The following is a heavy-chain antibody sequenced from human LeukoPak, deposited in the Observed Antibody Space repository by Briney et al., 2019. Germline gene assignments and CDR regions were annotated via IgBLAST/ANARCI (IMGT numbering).Heavy chain of an antibody. CDR2: ISWNSGSI. V-gene: IGHV3-9*01. CDR1: GFTFDDYA. D-gene: IGHD3-22*01. J-gene: IGHJ4*02. CDR3: AIDSSGYYGYLDY. Sequence: GGSLRLSCAASGFTFDDYAMHWVRQTPGKGLEWVSGISWNSGSIGYADSVKGRFTISRDNAKNSLYLQMNSLRAEDTALYYCAIDSSGYYGYLDYWGQGTLVTVSS.